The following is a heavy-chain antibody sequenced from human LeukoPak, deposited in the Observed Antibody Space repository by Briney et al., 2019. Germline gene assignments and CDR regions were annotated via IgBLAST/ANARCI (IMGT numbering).Heavy chain of an antibody. V-gene: IGHV3-23*01. CDR3: AKVPYKDYCSGGSCYPFDY. D-gene: IGHD2-15*01. CDR2: VNADGGNT. CDR1: GFTFDNYR. Sequence: PGGSLRLSCAASGFTFDNYRMSWVRQAPGKGLEWVSTVNADGGNTYYADSVKGRFTISRDNSKNTLYLQMNSLRAEDTAVYYCAKVPYKDYCSGGSCYPFDYWGQGTLVTVSS. J-gene: IGHJ4*02.